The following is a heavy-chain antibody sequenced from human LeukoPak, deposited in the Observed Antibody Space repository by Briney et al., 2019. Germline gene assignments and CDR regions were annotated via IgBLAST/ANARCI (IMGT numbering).Heavy chain of an antibody. D-gene: IGHD3-10*01. CDR2: IYYSGST. V-gene: IGHV4-39*07. CDR1: GGSISSSSYY. CDR3: ARGAVRAVRNWFDP. Sequence: SETLSLTCTVSGGSISSSSYYWGWIRQPPGKGLEWIGSIYYSGSTYYNPSLKSRVTISVDTSKNQFSLKLSSVTAADTAVYYCARGAVRAVRNWFDPWGQGTLVTVSS. J-gene: IGHJ5*02.